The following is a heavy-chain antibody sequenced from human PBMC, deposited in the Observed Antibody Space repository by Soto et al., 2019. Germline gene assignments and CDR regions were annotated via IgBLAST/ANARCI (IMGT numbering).Heavy chain of an antibody. CDR1: GGTFGSYA. D-gene: IGHD2-2*01. J-gene: IGHJ6*02. CDR3: ARSQGSSTSLEIYYYYYYGMDV. V-gene: IGHV1-69*01. CDR2: IIPIPGTA. Sequence: QVQLVQSGAEVKKPGSSVKVSCKASGGTFGSYAISWVRQAPGQGLEWMGGIIPIPGTANYAQKFQGRVTIAADEATSTADMELSSLRSADTAVYYCARSQGSSTSLEIYYYYYYGMDVWGQGTTVTVSS.